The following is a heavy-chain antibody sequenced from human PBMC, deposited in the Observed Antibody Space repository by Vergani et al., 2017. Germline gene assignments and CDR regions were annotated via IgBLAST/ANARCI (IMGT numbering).Heavy chain of an antibody. CDR3: AREMATYNCGGDCYTLNWFDP. Sequence: QVQLVQSGAEVKKPGSSVKVSCKASGGIFSSYAISWVRQAPGQGLEWMGGIIPIFGTANYAQKFQGRVTITADESTSTAYMELSSLRSEDTAVYYCAREMATYNCGGDCYTLNWFDPWGQGTLVTVSS. V-gene: IGHV1-69*01. D-gene: IGHD2-21*02. CDR2: IIPIFGTA. CDR1: GGIFSSYA. J-gene: IGHJ5*02.